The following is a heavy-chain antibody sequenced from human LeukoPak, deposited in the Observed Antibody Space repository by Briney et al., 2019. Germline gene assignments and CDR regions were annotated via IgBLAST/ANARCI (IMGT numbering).Heavy chain of an antibody. CDR3: ARVGSYCMDV. J-gene: IGHJ6*03. D-gene: IGHD1-26*01. CDR2: IHDSGST. CDR1: GGSISSYY. Sequence: PSETLSLTCTVSGGSISSYYWSWIRRPPGKALEWIGHIHDSGSTNYNPSLKSRVTISIDTSKNQFSLKLSSVTAADAAVYYCARVGSYCMDVWGKGSTVTVSS. V-gene: IGHV4-59*01.